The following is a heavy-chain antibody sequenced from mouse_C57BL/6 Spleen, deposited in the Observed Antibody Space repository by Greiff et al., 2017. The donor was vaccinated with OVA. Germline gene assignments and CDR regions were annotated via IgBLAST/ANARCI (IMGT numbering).Heavy chain of an antibody. CDR2: INHNFGTR. D-gene: IGHD1-1*01. CDR1: GYSFTDYN. Sequence: EVKLVESGPALVKPGASVKISCKASGYSFTDYNMNWVKQSNGKSLEWIGVINHNFGTRSYNKKYKGKATMTVDQSSRTAYMQLNSLTSEDSAVEYGARDGYYGSSHFDYWGQGTTRTVSS. CDR3: ARDGYYGSSHFDY. V-gene: IGHV1-39*01. J-gene: IGHJ2*01.